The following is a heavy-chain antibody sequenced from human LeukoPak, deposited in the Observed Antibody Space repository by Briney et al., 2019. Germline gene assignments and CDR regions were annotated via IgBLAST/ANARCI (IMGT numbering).Heavy chain of an antibody. D-gene: IGHD3-22*01. Sequence: ASVKVSCKASGGTFSSYAISWVRQAPGHGLEWMGGIIPIFGTANYAQKFQGRVTITADESTSTAYMELSSLRSEDTAVYYCARDDQVVTTPLYYYYGMDVWGQGTTVTVSS. V-gene: IGHV1-69*13. J-gene: IGHJ6*02. CDR3: ARDDQVVTTPLYYYYGMDV. CDR1: GGTFSSYA. CDR2: IIPIFGTA.